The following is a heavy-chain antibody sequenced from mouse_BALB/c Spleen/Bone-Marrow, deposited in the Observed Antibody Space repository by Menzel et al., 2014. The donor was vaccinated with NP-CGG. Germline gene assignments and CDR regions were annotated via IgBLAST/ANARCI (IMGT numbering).Heavy chain of an antibody. CDR1: GFTFXSYG. CDR2: ISGGGSYT. V-gene: IGHV5-9-2*01. J-gene: IGHJ3*01. D-gene: IGHD2-4*01. CDR3: ARHAYYDQTEVSFVY. Sequence: EVKLMESGGGLVKSGGSLKLPCAASGFTFXSYGMSWVRQTPEKRLEWVATISGGGSYTFYPDSVKGRFTISRDNAKNNLYLQLSSLRSEDTALYYCARHAYYDQTEVSFVYWGQGTLVTVSA.